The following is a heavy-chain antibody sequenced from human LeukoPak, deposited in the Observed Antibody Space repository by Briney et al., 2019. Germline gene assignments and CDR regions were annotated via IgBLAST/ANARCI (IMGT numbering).Heavy chain of an antibody. CDR2: INPNSGGT. J-gene: IGHJ4*02. CDR1: GYTFTDNY. Sequence: ASVKVSCKASGYTFTDNYMHWVRQAPGQGLEWMGWINPNSGGTNYAQKFQGRVTMTRDTSISTAYMELSRPKSDDTAVYYCARDLSGSYTEFDYWGQGTLVTVSS. CDR3: ARDLSGSYTEFDY. V-gene: IGHV1-2*02. D-gene: IGHD1-26*01.